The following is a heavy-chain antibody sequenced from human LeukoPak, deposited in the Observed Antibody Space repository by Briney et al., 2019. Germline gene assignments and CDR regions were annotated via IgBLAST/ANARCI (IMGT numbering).Heavy chain of an antibody. J-gene: IGHJ3*02. Sequence: GGSLRLSCAASGFTFSSYVMNWVRQAPGKGLEWVSYISTTTSTIYYADSVKGRFTISRDNAKNSLYLQMNSLRAEDTAVYYCASSAYYDFWSGYSYDAFDIWGQGTMVTVSS. V-gene: IGHV3-48*01. CDR1: GFTFSSYV. CDR2: ISTTTSTI. D-gene: IGHD3-3*01. CDR3: ASSAYYDFWSGYSYDAFDI.